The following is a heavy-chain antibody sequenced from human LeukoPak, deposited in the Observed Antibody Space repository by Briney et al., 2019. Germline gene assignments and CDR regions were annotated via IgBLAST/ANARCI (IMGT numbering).Heavy chain of an antibody. V-gene: IGHV3-23*01. CDR1: GFTFSSYS. CDR2: ISGSGGST. J-gene: IGHJ4*02. CDR3: AKSRRIAAAGNFDY. Sequence: GGSLRLSCAASGFTFSSYSVNWVRQAPGKGLEWVSAISGSGGSTYYADPVKGRFTISRDNSKNTLYLQMNSLRAEDTAVYYCAKSRRIAAAGNFDYWGQGTLVTVSS. D-gene: IGHD6-13*01.